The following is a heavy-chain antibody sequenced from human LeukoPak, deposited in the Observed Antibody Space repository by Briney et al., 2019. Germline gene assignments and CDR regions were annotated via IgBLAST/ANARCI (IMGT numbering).Heavy chain of an antibody. Sequence: GGSLRLSCAASGISVSNNYMSWVRQAPGKGLEWVSVSYTGRSTYYADSVKGRFTIYRDNSKNMLYLQMSSLRAEDTAVYYCAIVAAAGPVDYGGQGPLVTVSS. CDR3: AIVAAAGPVDY. J-gene: IGHJ4*02. D-gene: IGHD6-13*01. CDR2: SYTGRST. CDR1: GISVSNNY. V-gene: IGHV3-53*01.